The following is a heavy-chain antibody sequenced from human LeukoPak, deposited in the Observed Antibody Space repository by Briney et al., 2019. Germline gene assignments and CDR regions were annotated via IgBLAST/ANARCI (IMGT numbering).Heavy chain of an antibody. CDR2: FDPEDGET. CDR3: ARYIAARPYYYYYGMDV. CDR1: GYTLTELS. D-gene: IGHD6-6*01. J-gene: IGHJ6*02. Sequence: ASVKVSCKVSGYTLTELSMHWVRQAPGKGLEWMGGFDPEDGETIYAQKLQGRVTMTTDTSTSTAYMELRSLRSDDTAVYYCARYIAARPYYYYYGMDVWGQGTTVTVSS. V-gene: IGHV1-24*01.